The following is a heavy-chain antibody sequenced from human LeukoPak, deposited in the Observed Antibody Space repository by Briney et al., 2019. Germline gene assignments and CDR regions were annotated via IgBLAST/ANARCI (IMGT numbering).Heavy chain of an antibody. D-gene: IGHD3-16*01. CDR3: GTVRGILSYFDL. J-gene: IGHJ2*01. CDR2: INLNTGGV. Sequence: ASVKVSCKASGDSFSDSYIHWVRQAPGQGPEWMGWINLNTGGVNYAQKFDGRFSMTRDTSIDTAFMELSGLRFDDTAVYYCGTVRGILSYFDLWGRGTLVTVSS. CDR1: GDSFSDSY. V-gene: IGHV1-2*02.